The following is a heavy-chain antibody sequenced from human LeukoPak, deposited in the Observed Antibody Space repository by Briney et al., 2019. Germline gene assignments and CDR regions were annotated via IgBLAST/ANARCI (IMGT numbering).Heavy chain of an antibody. CDR1: GGSISSSGYY. Sequence: PSETLSLTCTVSGGSISSSGYYWGWIRQPPGKGLEWIASIYYSGSTYYNPSLKSRVTISVDTSKNQFSLKLSSVTAADTAVYYCARRNNLLGTSDVWGKGTTVTVSS. V-gene: IGHV4-39*01. J-gene: IGHJ6*04. CDR2: IYYSGST. CDR3: ARRNNLLGTSDV. D-gene: IGHD1-20*01.